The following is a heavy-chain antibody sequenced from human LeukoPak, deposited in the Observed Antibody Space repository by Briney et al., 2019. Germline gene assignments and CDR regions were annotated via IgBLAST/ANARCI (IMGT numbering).Heavy chain of an antibody. J-gene: IGHJ5*02. Sequence: SVKVSCKASGGTSSSYTISWVRQAPGQGLEWMGRIIPILGIANYAQKFQGRVTITADKSTSTAYMELSSLRSEDTAVYYCARASTVPYNWFDPWGQGTLVTVSS. V-gene: IGHV1-69*02. CDR3: ARASTVPYNWFDP. CDR1: GGTSSSYT. D-gene: IGHD4-11*01. CDR2: IIPILGIA.